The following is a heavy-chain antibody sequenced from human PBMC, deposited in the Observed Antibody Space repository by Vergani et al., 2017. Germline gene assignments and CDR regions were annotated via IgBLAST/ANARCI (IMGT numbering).Heavy chain of an antibody. CDR3: AKQYFVSGNYLFDY. J-gene: IGHJ4*02. CDR1: GFTFSSYW. V-gene: IGHV3-23*04. CDR2: ISGSGVSA. D-gene: IGHD3-10*01. Sequence: EVHLVQSGGGLVQPGGSLRLSCVASGFTFSSYWMHWVRQAPGKGLVWVSGISGSGVSAYYTDSVKGRFTISRDNSKNMLFLQMNNLRTEDTAIYYCAKQYFVSGNYLFDYWGQGTLVTVSS.